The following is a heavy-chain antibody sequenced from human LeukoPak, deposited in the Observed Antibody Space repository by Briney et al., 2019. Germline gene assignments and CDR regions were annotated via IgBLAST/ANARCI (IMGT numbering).Heavy chain of an antibody. V-gene: IGHV1-2*04. J-gene: IGHJ4*02. CDR2: INPNSGGT. Sequence: GASVKVPCKASGYTFTGYYMHWVRQAPGQGLEWMGWINPNSGGTNYAQKFQGWVTMTRDTSISTAYMELSRLRSDDTAVYYCAREICTNGVCCFDYWGQGTLVTVSS. CDR1: GYTFTGYY. D-gene: IGHD2-8*01. CDR3: AREICTNGVCCFDY.